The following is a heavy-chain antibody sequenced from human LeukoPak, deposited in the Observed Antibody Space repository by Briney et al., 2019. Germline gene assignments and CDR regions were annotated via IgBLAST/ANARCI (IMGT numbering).Heavy chain of an antibody. Sequence: GGSLRLSCAASGFTFSSYWMSWVRQAPGKGLEWVANMKYDGSEIYYVDSVKGRFTISRDNAMNSLFLQVNSLRAEDTAVYYCARRGGYSLFDYWGQGTLVTVSS. J-gene: IGHJ4*02. V-gene: IGHV3-7*01. CDR3: ARRGGYSLFDY. CDR1: GFTFSSYW. CDR2: MKYDGSEI. D-gene: IGHD2-21*01.